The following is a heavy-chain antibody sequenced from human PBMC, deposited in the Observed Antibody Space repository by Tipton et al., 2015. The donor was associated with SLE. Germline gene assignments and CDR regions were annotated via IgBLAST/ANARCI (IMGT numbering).Heavy chain of an antibody. CDR3: AIVVVVAGHDSFDM. D-gene: IGHD2-15*01. J-gene: IGHJ3*02. CDR1: GFSFSSYS. Sequence: SLRLSCAASGFSFSSYSMNWVRQAPGRGLAWVSFISSSSRYIYYPVSMKGRFTISRDNAQNSLYLQMNSLTADDTDVYYCAIVVVVAGHDSFDMWRQGTMVTVSS. V-gene: IGHV3-21*01. CDR2: ISSSSRYI.